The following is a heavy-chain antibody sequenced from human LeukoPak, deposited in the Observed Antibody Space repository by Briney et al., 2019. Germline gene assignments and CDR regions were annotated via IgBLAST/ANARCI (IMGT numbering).Heavy chain of an antibody. CDR1: GGTFSSYA. D-gene: IGHD3-16*01. CDR3: ARDFAPYYAGENYYMDV. J-gene: IGHJ6*03. V-gene: IGHV1-69*05. CDR2: IIPIFGTA. Sequence: ASVKVSCKASGGTFSSYAISWVRQAPGQGLEWMGGIIPIFGTANYAQKFQGRVTITTDGSTSTAYMELSSLRSEDTAVYYCARDFAPYYAGENYYMDVWGKGTTVTVSS.